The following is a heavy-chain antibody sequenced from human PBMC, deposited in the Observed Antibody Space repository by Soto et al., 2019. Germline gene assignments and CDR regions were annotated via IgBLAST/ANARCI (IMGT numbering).Heavy chain of an antibody. Sequence: SETLSLTCAVYGTSFSGYYWSWIRQAPGKGLEWIGEISHSGSTNYNPSLKSRVMISLDTSKAQFSLKLSSVSATDTAVYYCARGPYGSGIRSPYYNYYMDVWGRGTTVTVSS. D-gene: IGHD3-10*01. CDR3: ARGPYGSGIRSPYYNYYMDV. CDR1: GTSFSGYY. CDR2: ISHSGST. J-gene: IGHJ6*03. V-gene: IGHV4-34*01.